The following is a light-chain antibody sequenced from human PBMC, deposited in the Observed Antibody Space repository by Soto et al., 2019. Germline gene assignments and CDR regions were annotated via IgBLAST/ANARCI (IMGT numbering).Light chain of an antibody. Sequence: AIQVTQSPSSLSASVGDRVTLACRASQDIRNDLGWYQQKPGKAPKFLIYAASTLQSGVPSRFSGSGSGTDFTLTISSLQPEDSATYYCLQDDTYPLTFGQGTRLEIK. J-gene: IGKJ5*01. V-gene: IGKV1-6*02. CDR3: LQDDTYPLT. CDR1: QDIRND. CDR2: AAS.